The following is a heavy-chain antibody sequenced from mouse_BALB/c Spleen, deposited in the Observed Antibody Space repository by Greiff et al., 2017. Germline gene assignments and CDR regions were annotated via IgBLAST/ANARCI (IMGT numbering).Heavy chain of an antibody. Sequence: VQLQQSGAELARPGASVKLSCKASGYTFTDYYINWVKQRTGQGLEWIGEIYPGSGNTYYNEKFKGKATLTADKSSSTAYMQLSSLTSEDSAVYFCARSGRYPTWFAYWGQGTLVTVSA. CDR2: IYPGSGNT. CDR1: GYTFTDYY. J-gene: IGHJ3*01. CDR3: ARSGRYPTWFAY. V-gene: IGHV1-77*01. D-gene: IGHD2-14*01.